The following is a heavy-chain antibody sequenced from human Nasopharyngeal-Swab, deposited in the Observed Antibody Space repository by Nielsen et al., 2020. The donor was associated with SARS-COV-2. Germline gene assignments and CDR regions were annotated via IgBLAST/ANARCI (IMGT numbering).Heavy chain of an antibody. Sequence: VRQMPGKGLEWIGYIYYSGSTYYNLSLKSRVTISVDTSKNQFSLKLSSVTAADTAVYYCARVSRYYYMDVWGKGTTVTVSS. CDR2: IYYSGST. J-gene: IGHJ6*03. V-gene: IGHV4-31*02. CDR3: ARVSRYYYMDV.